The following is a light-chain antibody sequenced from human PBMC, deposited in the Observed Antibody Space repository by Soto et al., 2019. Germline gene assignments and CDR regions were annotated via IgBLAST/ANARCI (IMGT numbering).Light chain of an antibody. CDR3: QAWDSSTYVV. J-gene: IGLJ2*01. Sequence: SSVLTQPPSVSVSPGQTASITCSGDKLGDKYACWYQQKPGQSPVLVIYQDSKRPSGIPERFSGSNSGNTATLTISGTQAMDEADYYCQAWDSSTYVVFGGGTKLTVL. CDR1: KLGDKY. CDR2: QDS. V-gene: IGLV3-1*01.